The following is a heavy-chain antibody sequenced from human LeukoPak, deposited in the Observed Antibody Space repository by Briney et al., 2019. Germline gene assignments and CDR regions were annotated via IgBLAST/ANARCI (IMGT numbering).Heavy chain of an antibody. Sequence: GESLKISCKASGYNFNSYWIGWVRQMPGKGLEWMGIIYPGDSDTTYSPTFQGQVTISADKSISTAYLQWSSLKASDTAMYYCARVVGATEPRLFDYWGQGTLVTVSS. D-gene: IGHD1-26*01. J-gene: IGHJ4*02. CDR1: GYNFNSYW. CDR2: IYPGDSDT. V-gene: IGHV5-51*01. CDR3: ARVVGATEPRLFDY.